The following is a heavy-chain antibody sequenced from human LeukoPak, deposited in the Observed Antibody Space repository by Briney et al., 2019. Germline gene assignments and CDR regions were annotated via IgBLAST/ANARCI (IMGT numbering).Heavy chain of an antibody. CDR1: GYSFTNYW. CDR3: ASVSSAWRLGVFDI. Sequence: GESLKISCKGSGYSFTNYWIGWVRQMPGKGLEWMGIIFPGDSDTGYSPSFQGQVTISADKSITTAYLHWSSLKASDTAMYYCASVSSAWRLGVFDIWGLGTLVTVSS. D-gene: IGHD6-19*01. CDR2: IFPGDSDT. V-gene: IGHV5-51*01. J-gene: IGHJ3*02.